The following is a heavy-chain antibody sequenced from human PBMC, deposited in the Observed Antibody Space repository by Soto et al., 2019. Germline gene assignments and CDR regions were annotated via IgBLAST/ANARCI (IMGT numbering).Heavy chain of an antibody. V-gene: IGHV4-30-2*01. CDR3: ARGGDYYFDS. D-gene: IGHD2-21*01. CDR1: GGSVSSGGFS. Sequence: SETLSLTCTVAGGSVSSGGFSWTWIRQPPGKGLEWIGYTYPSGSTYYNPSLKSRVTISLDRSKNQFSLRLTSVTAADSAVYYCARGGDYYFDSWGQGTLVTVSS. J-gene: IGHJ4*02. CDR2: TYPSGST.